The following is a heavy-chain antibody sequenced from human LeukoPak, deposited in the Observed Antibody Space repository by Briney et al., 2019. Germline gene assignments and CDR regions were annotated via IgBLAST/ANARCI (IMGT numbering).Heavy chain of an antibody. J-gene: IGHJ4*02. CDR2: ISGSGGST. V-gene: IGHV3-23*01. CDR1: GFTFSSYA. D-gene: IGHD3-22*01. CDR3: AKETYYYDSSGYYSLYFDY. Sequence: PGGSLRLSCVASGFTFSSYAMSWVRQAPGKGLEWVSAISGSGGSTYYADSVKGRFTISRDNSKNTLYLQMNSLRAEDTAVYYCAKETYYYDSSGYYSLYFDYWGQGTLVTVSS.